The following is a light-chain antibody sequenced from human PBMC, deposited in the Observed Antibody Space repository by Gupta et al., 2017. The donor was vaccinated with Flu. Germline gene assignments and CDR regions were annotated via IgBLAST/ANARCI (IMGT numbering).Light chain of an antibody. V-gene: IGKV1-33*01. CDR2: DAS. Sequence: DIQMTQSPSSLSASVGDRVTITCQASEDITIYLNWYQQKPGKAPKLLIYDASNLETGVPSRFSGSGSGTDFTFTITSLQSEDVATYYCQQFENLPLTFGGGTKVEIK. J-gene: IGKJ4*01. CDR3: QQFENLPLT. CDR1: EDITIY.